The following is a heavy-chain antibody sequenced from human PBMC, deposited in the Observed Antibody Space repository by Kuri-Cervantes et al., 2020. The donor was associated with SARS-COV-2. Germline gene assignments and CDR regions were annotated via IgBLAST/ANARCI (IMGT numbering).Heavy chain of an antibody. D-gene: IGHD1-14*01. CDR1: GFTFSSYA. CDR3: QIHPLPPEPDWFDP. Sequence: GESLKISCAASGFTFSSYAMHWVRQAPGKGLEWVALISYDGSNKYYADSVKGRFTISRDNSKNTLYLQMNSLRAEDTAVYYCQIHPLPPEPDWFDPWGQGTLVTVSS. V-gene: IGHV3-30*14. CDR2: ISYDGSNK. J-gene: IGHJ5*02.